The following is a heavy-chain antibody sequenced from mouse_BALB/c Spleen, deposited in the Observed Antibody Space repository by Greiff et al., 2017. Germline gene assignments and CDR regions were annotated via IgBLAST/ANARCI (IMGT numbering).Heavy chain of an antibody. CDR1: GYTFTSYT. Sequence: QVQLKESGAELARPGASVKMSCKASGYTFTSYTMHWVKQRPGQGLEWIGYINPSSGYTNYNQKFKDKATLTADKSSSTAYMQLSSLTSEDSAVYYCARYPRQLGLFYYAMDYWGQGTSVTVSS. J-gene: IGHJ4*01. V-gene: IGHV1-4*01. CDR3: ARYPRQLGLFYYAMDY. D-gene: IGHD3-2*01. CDR2: INPSSGYT.